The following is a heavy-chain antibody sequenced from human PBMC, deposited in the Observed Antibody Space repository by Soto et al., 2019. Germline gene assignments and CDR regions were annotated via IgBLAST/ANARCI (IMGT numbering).Heavy chain of an antibody. CDR3: ARVDFWSASDD. CDR1: GGSISSYY. J-gene: IGHJ4*02. V-gene: IGHV4-59*01. CDR2: IYYSGST. Sequence: SETLSLTCTVSGGSISSYYWSWIRQPPGKGLEWIGYIYYSGSTNYNPSLKSRVTISVDTSKNQFSLKLSSVTAADTAVYYCARVDFWSASDDWGQGTLVTVSS. D-gene: IGHD3-3*01.